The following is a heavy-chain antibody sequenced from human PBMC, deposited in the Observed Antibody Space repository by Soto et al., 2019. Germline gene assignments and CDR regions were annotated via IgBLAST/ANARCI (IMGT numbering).Heavy chain of an antibody. CDR3: AKDGCSSTSCYLGY. CDR1: GFTFSSYS. J-gene: IGHJ4*02. D-gene: IGHD2-2*01. CDR2: ISYDGSNK. Sequence: GESLKISCAASGFTFSSYSMNWVRQAPGKGLEWVAVISYDGSNKYYADSVKGRFTISRDNSKNTLYLQMNSLRAEDTAVYYCAKDGCSSTSCYLGYWGQGTLVTVSS. V-gene: IGHV3-30*18.